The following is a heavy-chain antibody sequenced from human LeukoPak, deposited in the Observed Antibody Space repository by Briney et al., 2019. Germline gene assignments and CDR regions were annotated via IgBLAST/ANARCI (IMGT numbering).Heavy chain of an antibody. CDR3: ARRACMWVFAFAI. CDR1: GGSISNSSYY. Sequence: SETLSLTCPVSGGSISNSSYYWGWLPQPPGKGLEWIVSIYYSGNTYYNPSLKSLVAIAVDTSKNRFSLELTSVTAADTAVYYCARRACMWVFAFAIWGQGAMVAVSS. D-gene: IGHD2-8*01. J-gene: IGHJ3*02. CDR2: IYYSGNT. V-gene: IGHV4-39*01.